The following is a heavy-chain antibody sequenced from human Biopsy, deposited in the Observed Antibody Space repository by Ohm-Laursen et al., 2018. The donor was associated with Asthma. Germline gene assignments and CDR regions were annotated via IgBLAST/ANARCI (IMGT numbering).Heavy chain of an antibody. V-gene: IGHV3-30*03. D-gene: IGHD1-1*01. CDR2: ISFDGTNK. Sequence: SLRLSCAASGFSFSSYGMHWVRQTPGKGLEWVAVISFDGTNKYYADSVKGRFTISRDNSKNTLDLQMNSLREGDTAVYYCVRDGTDDAFDIWGQGTVVSVSS. J-gene: IGHJ3*02. CDR1: GFSFSSYG. CDR3: VRDGTDDAFDI.